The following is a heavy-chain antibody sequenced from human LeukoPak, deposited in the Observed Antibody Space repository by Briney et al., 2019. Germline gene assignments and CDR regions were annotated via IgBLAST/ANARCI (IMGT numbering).Heavy chain of an antibody. CDR3: AREDDYDNGGYFFDF. J-gene: IGHJ4*02. CDR1: GFTFNRYS. D-gene: IGHD3-22*01. V-gene: IGHV3-21*01. CDR2: ISSGSNYI. Sequence: GGSLRLSCAASGFTFNRYSMNWVRQAPGKGLEWVSSISSGSNYIYYADSVKGRFTISRDNAKKSLNLQMNSLRAEDTAVYYCAREDDYDNGGYFFDFWGQGTLVTVSS.